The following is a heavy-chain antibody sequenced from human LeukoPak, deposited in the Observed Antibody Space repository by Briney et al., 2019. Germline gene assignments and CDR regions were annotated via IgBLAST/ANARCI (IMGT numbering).Heavy chain of an antibody. Sequence: GGSLRLSCTASGFTFSNHAMTWVRQAPGKGLEWVSSMSSGGTYIYYADAVRGRFTISRDNAKNSLYLVMNSLRAEDTATYYCARDRPTGASRVFVVQWGQGTLVTVSS. CDR1: GFTFSNHA. V-gene: IGHV3-21*01. CDR2: MSSGGTYI. D-gene: IGHD2-15*01. CDR3: ARDRPTGASRVFVVQ. J-gene: IGHJ4*02.